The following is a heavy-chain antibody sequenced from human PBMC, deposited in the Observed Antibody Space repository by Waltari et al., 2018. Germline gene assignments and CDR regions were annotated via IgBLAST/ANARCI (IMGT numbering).Heavy chain of an antibody. D-gene: IGHD5-18*01. CDR2: IYYSGST. V-gene: IGHV4-59*01. CDR1: GGSITSYY. J-gene: IGHJ6*03. CDR3: ARDLRETAMIPYYYYYYYMDV. Sequence: QVKLQESGPGLVTPSETLSLTCTVSGGSITSYYWSWIRQPPRKGLEWLGYIYYSGSTNYNPSLKSRVTISVDTSKNQFSLKLSSVTAADTAVYYCARDLRETAMIPYYYYYYYMDVWGKGTTVTVSS.